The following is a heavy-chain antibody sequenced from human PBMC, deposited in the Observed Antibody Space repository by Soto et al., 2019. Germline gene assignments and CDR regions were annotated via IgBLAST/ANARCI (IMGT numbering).Heavy chain of an antibody. D-gene: IGHD6-13*01. V-gene: IGHV4-31*03. CDR1: GGSISSGGYY. CDR2: IYYSGST. Sequence: SETLSLTCTVSGGSISSGGYYWSWIRQHPGKGLEWIGYIYYSGSTYYNPSLKSRVTISVDTSKNQFSLKLSSVTAADTAVYYCARYSSSWYASDYWGQGTLVTVSS. CDR3: ARYSSSWYASDY. J-gene: IGHJ4*02.